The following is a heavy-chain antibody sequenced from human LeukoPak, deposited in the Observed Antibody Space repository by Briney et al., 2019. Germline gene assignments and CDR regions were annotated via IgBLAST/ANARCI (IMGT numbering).Heavy chain of an antibody. D-gene: IGHD2-8*02. Sequence: GGSLRLSCAASGFTFSTFDMIWVRQPPGKGLEWVSSIFPSGGEIHYADSVRGRFTISRDNSKSTLSLQMNSLRAEDTAIYYCATYRQVLLPFESWGQGTLVTVSS. V-gene: IGHV3-23*01. J-gene: IGHJ4*02. CDR1: GFTFSTFD. CDR3: ATYRQVLLPFES. CDR2: IFPSGGEI.